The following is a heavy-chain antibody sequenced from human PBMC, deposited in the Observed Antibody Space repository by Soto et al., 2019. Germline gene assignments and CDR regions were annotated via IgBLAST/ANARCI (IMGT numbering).Heavy chain of an antibody. J-gene: IGHJ4*02. Sequence: QVQLVESGGGVVQPGRSLRLSCAASGFTFSSYGMHWVRQAPGKGLEWVAVIWYDGSNKYYADSVKGRFTISRDNSKNTLYLQMNSLRAEDTAVYYCARDLRYCSGGSCYGTPSFDYWGREPWSPSPQ. D-gene: IGHD2-15*01. CDR1: GFTFSSYG. CDR2: IWYDGSNK. V-gene: IGHV3-33*01. CDR3: ARDLRYCSGGSCYGTPSFDY.